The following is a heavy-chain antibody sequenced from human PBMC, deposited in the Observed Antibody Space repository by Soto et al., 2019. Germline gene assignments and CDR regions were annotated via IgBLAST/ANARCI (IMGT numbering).Heavy chain of an antibody. J-gene: IGHJ6*02. Sequence: GASVKVSCKASGYTFTGYYMHWVRQAPGQGLEWMGWINPNSGGTNYAQKFQGWVTMTRDTSISTAYMELSRLRSDDTAVYYCARGRYYGSGVYYYYGMDVWGQGTTVTVSS. CDR1: GYTFTGYY. V-gene: IGHV1-2*04. CDR3: ARGRYYGSGVYYYYGMDV. CDR2: INPNSGGT. D-gene: IGHD3-10*01.